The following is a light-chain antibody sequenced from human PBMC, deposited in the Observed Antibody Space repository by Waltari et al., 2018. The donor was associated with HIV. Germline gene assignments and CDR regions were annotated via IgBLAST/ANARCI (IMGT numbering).Light chain of an antibody. CDR1: SSEVGGSRY. Sequence: QSALTQPPSAPGSPGQSVTISCTGTSSEVGGSRYVSWYQQHPVKAPKLMIYEVNKRPSGVPDRFSGSKSANTASLTVSGLQADDEADYYCNSYAGSNNWVFGGGTKLTVL. CDR3: NSYAGSNNWV. V-gene: IGLV2-8*01. CDR2: EVN. J-gene: IGLJ3*02.